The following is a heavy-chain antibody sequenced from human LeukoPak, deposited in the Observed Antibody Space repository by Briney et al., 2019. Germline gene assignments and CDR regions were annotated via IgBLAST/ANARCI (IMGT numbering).Heavy chain of an antibody. D-gene: IGHD4-17*01. CDR3: AREDPQTTVPEGMDV. CDR1: GGSISTYY. J-gene: IGHJ6*02. Sequence: SETLSLTCSVSGGSISTYYWSWIRQPPGKGLEWIGYIYYTGATNYNPSLRSRVTISVDTSRNQFSLRLSSVTAADTAVYYCAREDPQTTVPEGMDVWGHGTTVIVSS. CDR2: IYYTGAT. V-gene: IGHV4-59*01.